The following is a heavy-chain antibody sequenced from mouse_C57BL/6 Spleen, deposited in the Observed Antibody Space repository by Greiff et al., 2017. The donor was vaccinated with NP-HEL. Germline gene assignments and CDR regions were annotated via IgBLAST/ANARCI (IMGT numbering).Heavy chain of an antibody. Sequence: QVQLKQSGPELVKPGASVKLSCKASGYTFTSYDINWVKQRPGQGLEWIGWIYPRDGSTKYNEKFKGKATLTVDTSSSTAYMELHSLTSEDSAVYFCARGGYYGSSPYWYFDVWGTGTTVTVSS. CDR1: GYTFTSYD. D-gene: IGHD1-1*01. V-gene: IGHV1-85*01. CDR3: ARGGYYGSSPYWYFDV. CDR2: IYPRDGST. J-gene: IGHJ1*03.